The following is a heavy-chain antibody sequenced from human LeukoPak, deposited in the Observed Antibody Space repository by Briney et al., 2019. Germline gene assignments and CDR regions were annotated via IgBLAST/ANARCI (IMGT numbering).Heavy chain of an antibody. Sequence: PSETLSLTCAVYGGSFSGYYWSWIRQPPGKGLEWIGEINHSGSTNYNPSLKSRVTISVDTSKNQFSLKLSSVTAADTAVYYCARKLRWSPPTPWGQGTLVTVSS. CDR2: INHSGST. J-gene: IGHJ5*02. D-gene: IGHD4-23*01. CDR3: ARKLRWSPPTP. V-gene: IGHV4-34*01. CDR1: GGSFSGYY.